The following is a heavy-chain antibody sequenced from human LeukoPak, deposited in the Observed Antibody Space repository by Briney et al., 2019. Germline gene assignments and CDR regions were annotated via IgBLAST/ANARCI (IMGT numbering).Heavy chain of an antibody. CDR1: GYTFTGYY. CDR2: INPNSGGT. V-gene: IGHV1-2*02. Sequence: ASVKVSCKASGYTFTGYYMHWVRQAPGQGLEWMGWINPNSGGTKYAQKFQGRVAMTRDTSIGTAYMELSRLRSEDTAVYYCARALRSGSYYEVDYWGQGTLVTVSS. CDR3: ARALRSGSYYEVDY. J-gene: IGHJ4*02. D-gene: IGHD1-26*01.